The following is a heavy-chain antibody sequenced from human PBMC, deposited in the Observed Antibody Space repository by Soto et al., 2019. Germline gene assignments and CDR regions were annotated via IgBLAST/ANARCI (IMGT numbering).Heavy chain of an antibody. D-gene: IGHD3-22*01. CDR2: INGNGRSK. V-gene: IGHV3-23*01. CDR1: GFTFSNFA. Sequence: EVQLLESGGGLVQPGGSLRLSCAASGFTFSNFAMSWYRQAPGKGLEWVSVINGNGRSKYHADSVQGRFTISRDNSKNALYLQMNSLRAGDTALYYCAKGRVVVVTTCPDFWGQGTLVTVSS. J-gene: IGHJ4*02. CDR3: AKGRVVVVTTCPDF.